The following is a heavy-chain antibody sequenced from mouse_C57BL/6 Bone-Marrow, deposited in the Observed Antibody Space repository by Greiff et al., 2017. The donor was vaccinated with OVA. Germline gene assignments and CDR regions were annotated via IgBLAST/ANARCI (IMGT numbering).Heavy chain of an antibody. CDR1: GYTFTSYG. CDR3: ARSRGLGLFAY. V-gene: IGHV1-81*01. CDR2: IYPRSGNT. D-gene: IGHD4-1*01. J-gene: IGHJ3*01. Sequence: QVQLQQSGAELARPGASVKLSCKASGYTFTSYGISWVKQRTGQGLEWIGEIYPRSGNTYYNEKFKGKATLTADKSSSTAYMELRSLTSEDSAVYVCARSRGLGLFAYWGQGTLVTVSA.